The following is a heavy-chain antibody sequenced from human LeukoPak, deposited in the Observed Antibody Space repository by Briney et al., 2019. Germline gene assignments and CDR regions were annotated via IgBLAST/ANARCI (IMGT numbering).Heavy chain of an antibody. Sequence: GGSLRLSCAASGFTFDDYTMHWVRQAPGKGLEWVSLISWDGGSTYYADSVEGRFTISRDNSKNSLYLQMNSLRTEDTALYYCAKGGSHWYDYWGQGTLVTVSS. CDR1: GFTFDDYT. V-gene: IGHV3-43*01. J-gene: IGHJ4*02. CDR2: ISWDGGST. D-gene: IGHD6-13*01. CDR3: AKGGSHWYDY.